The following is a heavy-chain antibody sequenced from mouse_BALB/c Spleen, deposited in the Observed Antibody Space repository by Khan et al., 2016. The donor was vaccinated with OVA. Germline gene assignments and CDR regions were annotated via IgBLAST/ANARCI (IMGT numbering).Heavy chain of an antibody. D-gene: IGHD3-3*01. Sequence: VQLQQSGPELVKPGASVKISCKPSGYTFTEYTLHWVKQSHGKSLEWIGVINPKNGVTSYNQKFKGKATLTVDKSSSTAYMEVRSLTSEDSAVYYCARDAGRYWGQGTSVTVSS. CDR2: INPKNGVT. V-gene: IGHV1-18*01. CDR1: GYTFTEYT. J-gene: IGHJ4*01. CDR3: ARDAGRY.